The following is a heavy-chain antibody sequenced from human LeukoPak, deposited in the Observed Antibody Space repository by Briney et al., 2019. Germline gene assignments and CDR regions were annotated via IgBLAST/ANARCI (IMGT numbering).Heavy chain of an antibody. Sequence: PSETLSLTCTVSRGSIRTADYYWAWVRQPPGEGLEWLGSIYFSGTPYFNPSFKSRVAVSIDTSKNQFSLKVTSVNASDTAVYFCARTSSWYAGAWFDSWGQGTLVTVSS. CDR1: RGSIRTADYY. D-gene: IGHD6-13*01. CDR2: IYFSGTP. J-gene: IGHJ5*01. CDR3: ARTSSWYAGAWFDS. V-gene: IGHV4-39*01.